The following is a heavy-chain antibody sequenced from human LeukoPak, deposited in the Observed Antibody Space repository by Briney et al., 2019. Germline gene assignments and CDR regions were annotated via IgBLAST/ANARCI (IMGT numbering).Heavy chain of an antibody. J-gene: IGHJ4*02. Sequence: GGSLRLSXAASGFTFSSYAMSWVRQAQGKGLEWVSAISGSGGSTYYADSVKGRLTISRDNSKNTLYLQMNSLRAEDTAVYYCAKDSGYCTNGVCYSFDYWGQGTLVTISS. CDR1: GFTFSSYA. V-gene: IGHV3-23*01. D-gene: IGHD2-8*01. CDR2: ISGSGGST. CDR3: AKDSGYCTNGVCYSFDY.